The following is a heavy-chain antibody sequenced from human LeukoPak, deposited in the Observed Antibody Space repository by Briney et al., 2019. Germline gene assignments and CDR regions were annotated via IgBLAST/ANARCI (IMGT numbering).Heavy chain of an antibody. Sequence: GESLRISCKGSGYSFTSYWISWVRQLPGKGLEWVGRIDPSDSYTNYSPSFQGHVTISADKSISTAYLQWSSLKASDTAMYYCARLDKRYCSSASCGPWYYWGQGALVTVSS. V-gene: IGHV5-10-1*01. CDR2: IDPSDSYT. J-gene: IGHJ4*02. D-gene: IGHD2-2*01. CDR1: GYSFTSYW. CDR3: ARLDKRYCSSASCGPWYY.